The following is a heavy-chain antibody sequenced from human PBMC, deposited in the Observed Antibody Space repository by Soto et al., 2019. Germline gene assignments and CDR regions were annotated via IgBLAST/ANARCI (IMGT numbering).Heavy chain of an antibody. CDR2: INRNDGST. CDR3: AKNYYFDY. J-gene: IGHJ4*02. V-gene: IGHV3-23*01. CDR1: GFTFSSYA. Sequence: TGGSLRLSCAASGFTFSSYAMSWVRQAPGKGLEWVSSINRNDGSTYYADSVKGRFTISRDNSKNTLSLQMNSLRAEDTAVYYCAKNYYFDYWGQGALVTVSS.